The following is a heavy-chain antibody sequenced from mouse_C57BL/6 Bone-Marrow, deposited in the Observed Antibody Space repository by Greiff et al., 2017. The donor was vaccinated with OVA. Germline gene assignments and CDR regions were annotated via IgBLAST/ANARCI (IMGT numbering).Heavy chain of an antibody. J-gene: IGHJ2*01. Sequence: VQLKQSGAELVKPGASVKLSCTASGFNIKDYYMHWVKQRPEQGLEWIGRIDPEDGETKYAPKFQGTATITADTSSNTAYLQLSSLTSEDTAVYYCADITTVVAYYFDCWGQGTTLTVSS. V-gene: IGHV14-2*01. CDR1: GFNIKDYY. CDR3: ADITTVVAYYFDC. CDR2: IDPEDGET. D-gene: IGHD1-1*01.